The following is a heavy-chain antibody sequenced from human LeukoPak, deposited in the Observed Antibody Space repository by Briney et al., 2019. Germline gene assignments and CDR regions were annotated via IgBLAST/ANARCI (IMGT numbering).Heavy chain of an antibody. V-gene: IGHV4-34*01. Sequence: PSETLSLTCAVYGGSFSGYYWSWIRQPPGKGLEWIGEINHSGSTNYNPSLKSRVTISVDTSKNQFSLKLSSVTAADTAVYYCARHPGIAAAGTPTEFDYWGQGTLVTVSS. CDR3: ARHPGIAAAGTPTEFDY. J-gene: IGHJ4*02. CDR2: INHSGST. CDR1: GGSFSGYY. D-gene: IGHD6-13*01.